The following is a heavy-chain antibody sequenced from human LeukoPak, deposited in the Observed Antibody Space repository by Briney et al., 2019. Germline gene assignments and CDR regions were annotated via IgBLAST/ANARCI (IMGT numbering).Heavy chain of an antibody. CDR3: ARDGGYYFDY. CDR1: GFTFSSYW. CDR2: VNIDGDSI. V-gene: IGHV3-74*01. D-gene: IGHD3-3*01. Sequence: GGSLRLSCAAPGFTFSSYWMHWVRQAPGKGLVWVSRVNIDGDSITYADSVKGRFIISRDNAKNTLFLQMNSLRAEDTAVYYCARDGGYYFDYWGQGTLVTVSS. J-gene: IGHJ4*02.